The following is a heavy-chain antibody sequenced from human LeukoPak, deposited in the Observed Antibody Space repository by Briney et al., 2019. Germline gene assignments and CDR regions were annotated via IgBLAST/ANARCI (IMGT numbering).Heavy chain of an antibody. CDR3: ARGYNWNDIYYLDF. D-gene: IGHD1-20*01. CDR1: GYTFTTYY. CDR2: INSNSGGT. Sequence: GASVKVSCKASGYTFTTYYMHWVRQAPGQGLEWMGWINSNSGGTNSAQKFQDRVTMTRDTSISTAYMELSRLTSDDTAVYTCARGYNWNDIYYLDFWGQGTLVTVSS. V-gene: IGHV1-2*02. J-gene: IGHJ4*02.